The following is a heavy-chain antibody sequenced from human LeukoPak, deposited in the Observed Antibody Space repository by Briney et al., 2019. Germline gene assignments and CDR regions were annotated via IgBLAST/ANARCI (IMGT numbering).Heavy chain of an antibody. CDR3: AIFGDKYGLGSYGDS. D-gene: IGHD3-10*01. CDR2: IYPADAET. CDR1: GYTFTSYW. J-gene: IGHJ4*02. V-gene: IGHV5-51*01. Sequence: GESLKISCKGSGYTFTSYWIGWVRQMPGKGLEWMGIIYPADAETRYSPSFQGQVTISADKSITTAFLQWSSLKASDTAMYYCAIFGDKYGLGSYGDSWGQGTLVTVSS.